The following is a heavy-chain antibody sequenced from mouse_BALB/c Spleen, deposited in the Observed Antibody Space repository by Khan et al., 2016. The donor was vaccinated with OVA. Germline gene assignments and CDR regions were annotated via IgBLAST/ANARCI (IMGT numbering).Heavy chain of an antibody. CDR2: INTYTGEP. V-gene: IGHV9-3-1*01. D-gene: IGHD1-2*01. CDR1: GYTFTNYG. Sequence: QIQLVQSGPELKKPGETVKISCKASGYTFTNYGMNWVKQAPGKGLKWMGWINTYTGEPTYADDFKGRFAFSLETSASTAYLQINNLKNEDTATYFWARDYCYAYWGQGTLVTVSA. J-gene: IGHJ3*01. CDR3: ARDYCYAY.